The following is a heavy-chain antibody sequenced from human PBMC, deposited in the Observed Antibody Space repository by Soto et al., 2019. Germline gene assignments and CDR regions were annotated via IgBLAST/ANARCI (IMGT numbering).Heavy chain of an antibody. D-gene: IGHD2-15*01. CDR3: ARGGYWSGGSCYPYNWFDP. V-gene: IGHV1-69*13. Sequence: SAKVSCKASGATFSSYAISWVRQAPGQGLEWMGGIIPIFGTANYAQKFQGRVTITADESTSTAYMELSSLRSEDTAVYCCARGGYWSGGSCYPYNWFDPWGQGTLVTVS. CDR2: IIPIFGTA. J-gene: IGHJ5*02. CDR1: GATFSSYA.